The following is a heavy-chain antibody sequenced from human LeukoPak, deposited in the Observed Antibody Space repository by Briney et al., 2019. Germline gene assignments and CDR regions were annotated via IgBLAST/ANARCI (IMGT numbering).Heavy chain of an antibody. V-gene: IGHV4-4*02. CDR2: IYHSGTT. CDR1: GASITSGFW. J-gene: IGHJ4*02. CDR3: ARLRVTPYISLDY. Sequence: PSETLSLTCAVSGASITSGFWWSWVRQPPGKGLLWIGEIYHSGTTNCNPSLKSRVTISVDKSNNHFSLRLNSVTAADTAVYYCARLRVTPYISLDYWGQGFLVTVSS. D-gene: IGHD4-23*01.